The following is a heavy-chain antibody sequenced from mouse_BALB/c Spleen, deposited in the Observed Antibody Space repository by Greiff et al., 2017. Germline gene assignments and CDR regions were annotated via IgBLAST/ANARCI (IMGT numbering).Heavy chain of an antibody. Sequence: EVMLVESGGGLVKPGGSLKLSCAASGFTFSSYAMSWVRQSPEKRLEWVAEISSGGSTIYYADTVKGRFTISRDNPKHTLFLQMTSLRSEDTAMYYCAREGWSLYAMDYWGQGTSVTVSS. CDR3: AREGWSLYAMDY. D-gene: IGHD2-3*01. V-gene: IGHV5-9-4*01. J-gene: IGHJ4*01. CDR1: GFTFSSYA. CDR2: ISSGGSTI.